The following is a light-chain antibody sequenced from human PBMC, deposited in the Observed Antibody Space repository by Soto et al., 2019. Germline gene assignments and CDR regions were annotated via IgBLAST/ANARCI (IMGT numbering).Light chain of an antibody. J-gene: IGLJ2*01. CDR1: SSDVGGYNY. Sequence: QSALTQPASVSGSPGQSITISCTGTSSDVGGYNYVSWYQQHPGNAPKLMIYDVSNRPSGVSNRFSGSKSGNTASLTISGLQAEEEADYYCSSYRSSSTYVVFGGGTKLTVL. CDR2: DVS. V-gene: IGLV2-14*01. CDR3: SSYRSSSTYVV.